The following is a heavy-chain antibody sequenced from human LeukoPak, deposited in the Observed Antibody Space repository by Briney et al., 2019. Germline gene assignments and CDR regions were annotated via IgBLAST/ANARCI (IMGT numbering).Heavy chain of an antibody. CDR3: ARAIDYGDSYLDY. D-gene: IGHD4-17*01. CDR2: IYNSGSA. V-gene: IGHV4-61*02. J-gene: IGHJ4*02. Sequence: SETLSLTCTVSGDSINSGSYYWSWIGQPAGKGLEWIGRIYNSGSANYNPSLKSRVTISVDTSKNQFSLRLSSVTAADTAVYYCARAIDYGDSYLDYWGQGTLVTVSS. CDR1: GDSINSGSYY.